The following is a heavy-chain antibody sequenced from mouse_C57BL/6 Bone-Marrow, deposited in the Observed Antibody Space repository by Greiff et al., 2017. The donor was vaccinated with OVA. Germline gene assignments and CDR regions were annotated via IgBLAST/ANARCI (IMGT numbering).Heavy chain of an antibody. CDR1: GYTFTSYW. J-gene: IGHJ1*03. D-gene: IGHD2-14*01. Sequence: QVQLQQPGAELVKPGASVKLSCKASGYTFTSYWMNWVKQRPGQGLEWIGMIHPNSGSTNYNEKFTSKATLTVDKSSSTAYMQLSSLTSEDSAVYYCARGYDCYFDDWGTGTTVTVSS. CDR2: IHPNSGST. CDR3: ARGYDCYFDD. V-gene: IGHV1-64*01.